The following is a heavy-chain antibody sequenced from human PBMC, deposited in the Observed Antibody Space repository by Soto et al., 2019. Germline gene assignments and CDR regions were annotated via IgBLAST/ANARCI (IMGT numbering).Heavy chain of an antibody. CDR2: INHSGST. CDR3: ARGGRQQLVRRNWFDP. D-gene: IGHD6-13*01. J-gene: IGHJ5*02. Sequence: QVQLQQWGAGLLKPSETLSLTCAVYGGSFSAYYWTWIRQPPGKGLEWIGEINHSGSTNSNPSLKSRVTISVDTSKKQFSLKLSSVTAADTAVYYCARGGRQQLVRRNWFDPWGQGTLVTVSS. CDR1: GGSFSAYY. V-gene: IGHV4-34*01.